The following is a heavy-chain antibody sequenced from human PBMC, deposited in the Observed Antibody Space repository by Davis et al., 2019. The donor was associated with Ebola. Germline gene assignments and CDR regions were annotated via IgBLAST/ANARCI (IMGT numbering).Heavy chain of an antibody. CDR3: ARLKQGRGMDV. Sequence: SETLSLTCTVSGGSISSSSYYWGWIRQPPGKGLEWIGCIYYSGSTYYNPSLKSRVTISVDTSKNQFTLKLSSVTAADTAVYYCARLKQGRGMDVWGQGTTVTVSS. CDR1: GGSISSSSYY. J-gene: IGHJ6*02. D-gene: IGHD6-19*01. V-gene: IGHV4-39*01. CDR2: IYYSGST.